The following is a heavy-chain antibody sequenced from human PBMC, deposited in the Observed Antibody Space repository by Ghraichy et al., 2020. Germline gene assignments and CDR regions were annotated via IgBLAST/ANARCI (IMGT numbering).Heavy chain of an antibody. V-gene: IGHV4-39*01. CDR2: IYYSGST. Sequence: SETLSLTCTVSGGSISSSSYYWGWIRQPPGKGLEWIGSIYYSGSTYYNPSLKSRVTISVDTSKNQFSLKLSSVTAADTAVYYCARLGAVAVLLSVFDIWGQGTMVTVSS. D-gene: IGHD6-19*01. CDR3: ARLGAVAVLLSVFDI. CDR1: GGSISSSSYY. J-gene: IGHJ3*02.